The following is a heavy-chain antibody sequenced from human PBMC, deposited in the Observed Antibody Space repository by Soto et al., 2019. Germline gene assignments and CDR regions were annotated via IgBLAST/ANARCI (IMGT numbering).Heavy chain of an antibody. D-gene: IGHD5-12*01. CDR3: ARSGLRSDAFDI. J-gene: IGHJ3*02. CDR1: GFTCSGYG. CDR2: INSDGSST. Sequence: GGSQRLSCAAAGFTCSGYGVHWVRQAPGKGLVWVSRINSDGSSTSYADSVKGRFTISRDNAKNTLYLQMNSLRAEDTAVYYCARSGLRSDAFDIWGQGTMVTVSS. V-gene: IGHV3-74*01.